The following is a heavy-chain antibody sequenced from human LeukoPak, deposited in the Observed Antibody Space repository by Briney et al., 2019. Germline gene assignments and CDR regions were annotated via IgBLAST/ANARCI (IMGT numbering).Heavy chain of an antibody. Sequence: PSETLSLTCTVSGGSISSYYWSWIRQPPGKGLEWIGYIYYSGSTNYNPSLKSRVTISVDTSKNQFSLKLSSVTAADTAVYYCARARGYGDYVPYYYYYMDVWGKGTTVTVSS. J-gene: IGHJ6*03. CDR1: GGSISSYY. CDR3: ARARGYGDYVPYYYYYMDV. D-gene: IGHD4-17*01. V-gene: IGHV4-59*01. CDR2: IYYSGST.